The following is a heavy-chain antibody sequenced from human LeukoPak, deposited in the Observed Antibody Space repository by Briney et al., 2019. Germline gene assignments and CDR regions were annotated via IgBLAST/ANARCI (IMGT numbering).Heavy chain of an antibody. CDR3: ARDHRRDYGDYHFDY. CDR2: IYTSGSI. Sequence: SETLSLTCIVSGGSISSYYWSWTRQPAGKGLEWIGRIYTSGSINYNPSLKSRVTMSVDTSKNQFSLKLTSLTAADTAVYYCARDHRRDYGDYHFDYWGQGTLVTVSS. CDR1: GGSISSYY. J-gene: IGHJ4*02. V-gene: IGHV4-4*07. D-gene: IGHD4-17*01.